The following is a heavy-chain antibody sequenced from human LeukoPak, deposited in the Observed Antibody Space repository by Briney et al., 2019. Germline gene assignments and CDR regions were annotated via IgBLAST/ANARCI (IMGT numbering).Heavy chain of an antibody. CDR2: INHSGST. J-gene: IGHJ4*02. Sequence: SETLSLTCAVYGGSFSGYYWSWIRQPPGKGLEWIGEINHSGSTNYNPSLKSRVTISVDTSKNQFSLKPSSVTAADTAVYYCARGYYDSSGYYDYWGQGTLVTVSS. CDR1: GGSFSGYY. D-gene: IGHD3-22*01. CDR3: ARGYYDSSGYYDY. V-gene: IGHV4-34*01.